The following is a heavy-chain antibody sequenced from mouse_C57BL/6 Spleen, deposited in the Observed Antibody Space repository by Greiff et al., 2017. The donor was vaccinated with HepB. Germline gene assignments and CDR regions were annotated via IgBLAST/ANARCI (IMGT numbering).Heavy chain of an antibody. D-gene: IGHD1-1*01. V-gene: IGHV1-81*01. CDR3: AREATVDYYAMDY. CDR1: GYTFTSYG. J-gene: IGHJ4*01. CDR2: IYPRSGNT. Sequence: VKLVESGAELARPGASVKLSCKASGYTFTSYGISWVKQRTGQGLEWIGEIYPRSGNTYYNEKFKGKATLTADKSSSTAYMELRSLTSEDSAVYFCAREATVDYYAMDYWGQGTSVTVSS.